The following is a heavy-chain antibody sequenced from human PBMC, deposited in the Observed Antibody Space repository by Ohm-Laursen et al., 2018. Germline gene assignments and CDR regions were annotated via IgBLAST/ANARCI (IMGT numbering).Heavy chain of an antibody. D-gene: IGHD3-16*01. CDR2: VHYSGTT. J-gene: IGHJ6*02. V-gene: IGHV4-59*11. CDR3: ARDNRGEYYYYGMDV. Sequence: SQTLSLTCTVSGGSIGSHYWSWIRQPPGKRLEWIGYVHYSGTTKYNPSLKSRITISVDTSKNQFSLKLSSVTAADTAVYYCARDNRGEYYYYGMDVWGQGTTVTVSS. CDR1: GGSIGSHY.